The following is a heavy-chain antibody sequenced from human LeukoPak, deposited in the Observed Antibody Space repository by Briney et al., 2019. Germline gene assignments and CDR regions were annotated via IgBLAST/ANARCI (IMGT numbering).Heavy chain of an antibody. CDR2: IIPILGIA. D-gene: IGHD3-22*01. CDR3: ARVPPYYYDSSGYYSED. J-gene: IGHJ4*02. CDR1: GGTFSSYA. Sequence: SVKVSCKASGGTFSSYAISWVRQAPGQGLEWMGRIIPILGIANYAQKFQGRVTITADKSTSTAYMELSSLRSEDTAVYYCARVPPYYYDSSGYYSEDWGQGTLVTVSS. V-gene: IGHV1-69*04.